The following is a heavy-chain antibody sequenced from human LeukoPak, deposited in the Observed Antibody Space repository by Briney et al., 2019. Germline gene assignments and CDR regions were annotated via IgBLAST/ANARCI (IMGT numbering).Heavy chain of an antibody. CDR2: IRYGGSNK. V-gene: IGHV3-30*02. D-gene: IGHD2-2*01. CDR1: GFTFTSYG. CDR3: AKDHCSSTSCFYFDY. J-gene: IGHJ4*02. Sequence: GGSLRLSCAASGFTFTSYGMHWVRQAPGKGLEWVAFIRYGGSNKYYADSVKGRFTISRDNTLYLQMNSLRAEDTAVYYCAKDHCSSTSCFYFDYWGQGTLVTVSS.